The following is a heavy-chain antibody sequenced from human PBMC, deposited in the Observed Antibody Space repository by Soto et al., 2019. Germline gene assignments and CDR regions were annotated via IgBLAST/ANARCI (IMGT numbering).Heavy chain of an antibody. CDR1: GFTFSSYG. J-gene: IGHJ6*02. CDR2: IWYDGSNK. CDR3: ARDRELRFLLVGYGMDV. D-gene: IGHD1-7*01. V-gene: IGHV3-33*01. Sequence: HPGGSLRLSCAASGFTFSSYGMHWVRQAPGKGLEWVAVIWYDGSNKYYADSVKGRFTISRDNSKNTLYLQMNSLRAEDTAVYYCARDRELRFLLVGYGMDVWGQGTTVTVSS.